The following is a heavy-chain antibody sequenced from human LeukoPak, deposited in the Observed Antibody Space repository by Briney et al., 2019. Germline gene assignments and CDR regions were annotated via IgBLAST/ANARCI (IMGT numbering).Heavy chain of an antibody. Sequence: ASAKVSCKASGYTFTGYYMHWVRQAPGQGLEWMGIINPSGGSTSYAQKFQGRVTMTRDTSTSTVYMELSSLRSEDTAVYYCARGWSRQLSLSDAFDIWGQGTMVTVSS. CDR3: ARGWSRQLSLSDAFDI. D-gene: IGHD6-13*01. CDR2: INPSGGST. CDR1: GYTFTGYY. J-gene: IGHJ3*02. V-gene: IGHV1-46*01.